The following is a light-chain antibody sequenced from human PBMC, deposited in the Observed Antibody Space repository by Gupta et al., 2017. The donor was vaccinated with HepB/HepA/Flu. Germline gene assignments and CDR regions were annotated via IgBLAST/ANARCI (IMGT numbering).Light chain of an antibody. J-gene: IGKJ5*01. V-gene: IGKV3-11*01. CDR1: QSVSSY. CDR3: QQRSNWPPIT. Sequence: EIVLTQSPATLSLSPGERATLSCRASQSVSSYLAWYQQKPGQAPRLLIYDASNRATGITARFSGSGSGKDFPLTISSREPEDFAVYYCQQRSNWPPITFGQGTRLEIK. CDR2: DAS.